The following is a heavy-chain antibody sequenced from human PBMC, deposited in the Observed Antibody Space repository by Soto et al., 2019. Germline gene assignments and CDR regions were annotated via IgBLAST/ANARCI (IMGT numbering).Heavy chain of an antibody. V-gene: IGHV1-18*04. Sequence: ASVKVSCKASGYTFTSYGISWVRQAPGQGLEWMGWISAYNGNTNYAQKLQGRVTMTTDTSTSTAYMELRSLRSDDTAVYYCARENSPYGSGWYRRHYYYGMDVWGQGTTVTVYS. D-gene: IGHD6-19*01. CDR3: ARENSPYGSGWYRRHYYYGMDV. CDR2: ISAYNGNT. J-gene: IGHJ6*02. CDR1: GYTFTSYG.